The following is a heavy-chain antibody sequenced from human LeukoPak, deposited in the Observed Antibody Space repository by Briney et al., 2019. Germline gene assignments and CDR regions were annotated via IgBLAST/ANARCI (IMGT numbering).Heavy chain of an antibody. CDR3: TTSIVPAIDY. J-gene: IGHJ4*02. Sequence: GGSLRLSCAASGFTFSNTWMSWVRQAPGKGLEGVGRIKSKTDGGTTDYAAPVKGRFTISRDDSKNTLYLQMNSPKTEDTAVYYCTTSIVPAIDYWGQGTLVTVSS. CDR2: IKSKTDGGTT. CDR1: GFTFSNTW. V-gene: IGHV3-15*01. D-gene: IGHD2-2*01.